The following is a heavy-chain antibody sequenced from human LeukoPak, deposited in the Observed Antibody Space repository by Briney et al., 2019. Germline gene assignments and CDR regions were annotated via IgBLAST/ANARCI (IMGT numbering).Heavy chain of an antibody. CDR2: IKQDGSEK. Sequence: PGGSLRLSCAASGFTFISYWMSWVRQAPGKGLEWVANIKQDGSEKYYVDSVKGRFTISRDNAKNSLYLQINSLRAEDTAVYYCAKDHLPGIVVADRDYWGQGTLVTVSS. J-gene: IGHJ4*02. V-gene: IGHV3-7*03. D-gene: IGHD6-19*01. CDR1: GFTFISYW. CDR3: AKDHLPGIVVADRDY.